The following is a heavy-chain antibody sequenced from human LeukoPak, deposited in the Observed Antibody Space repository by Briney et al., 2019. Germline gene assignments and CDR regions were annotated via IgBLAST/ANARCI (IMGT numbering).Heavy chain of an antibody. CDR2: ISYDGSNK. Sequence: QPGGSLRLSCAASGFTFSSYAMHWVRQAPGKGLEWVAVISYDGSNKYYADSVKGRFTISRDNSKNTLYLQMNSLRAEDTAVYYCARAVYYGSGSVHYRGQGTLVTVSS. V-gene: IGHV3-30*04. CDR3: ARAVYYGSGSVHY. D-gene: IGHD3-10*01. J-gene: IGHJ4*02. CDR1: GFTFSSYA.